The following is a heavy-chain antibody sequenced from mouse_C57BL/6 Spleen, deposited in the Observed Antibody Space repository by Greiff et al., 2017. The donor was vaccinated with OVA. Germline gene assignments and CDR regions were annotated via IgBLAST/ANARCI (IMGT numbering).Heavy chain of an antibody. J-gene: IGHJ2*01. CDR2: ISSGSSTL. Sequence: EVHLVESGGGLVKPGGSLKLSCAASGFPFSDYGMHWVRPAPEKGLEWVAYISSGSSTLYSADTVKGRSTISRDNAKNTLFLQMTSLRSEDTSMYYCARNYFDYGGQGTTLTVSS. CDR1: GFPFSDYG. V-gene: IGHV5-17*01. CDR3: ARNYFDY.